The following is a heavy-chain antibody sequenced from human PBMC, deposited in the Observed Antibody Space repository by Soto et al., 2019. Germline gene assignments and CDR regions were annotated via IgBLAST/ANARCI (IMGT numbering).Heavy chain of an antibody. Sequence: EVQLLESGGGLVQSGGSLRLSCAASGFTFSSYAMSWVRQAPGKGLEWVSAISGSGGSTYYADSVKGRFTISRDNSKNTLYLQMNSLRAEDTAVYYCAKGRVRGVIRFDYWGQGTLVTVSS. CDR1: GFTFSSYA. CDR3: AKGRVRGVIRFDY. CDR2: ISGSGGST. D-gene: IGHD3-10*01. J-gene: IGHJ4*02. V-gene: IGHV3-23*01.